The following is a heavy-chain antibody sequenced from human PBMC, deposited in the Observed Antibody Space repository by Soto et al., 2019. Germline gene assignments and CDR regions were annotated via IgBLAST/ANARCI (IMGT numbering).Heavy chain of an antibody. J-gene: IGHJ4*02. Sequence: SETLSLTCAVYGGSFSGYYWSWIRQPPGKGLEWIGEINHSGSTNYNPSLKSRVTISVDTSKNQFSLKLSSVTAADTAVYYCARVGRQQLVQYYFDYWGQGTLVTVSS. CDR1: GGSFSGYY. V-gene: IGHV4-34*01. D-gene: IGHD6-13*01. CDR2: INHSGST. CDR3: ARVGRQQLVQYYFDY.